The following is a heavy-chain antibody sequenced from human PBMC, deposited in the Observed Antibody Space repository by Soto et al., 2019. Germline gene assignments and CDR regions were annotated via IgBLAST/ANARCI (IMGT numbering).Heavy chain of an antibody. CDR2: IYHSGST. CDR1: GAPISSTSSYDW. CDR3: AKMVGATLVDY. Sequence: QVQLQESGPGLVKPSGTLSLTCSVSGAPISSTSSYDWWSWVRQPPGKGLEWIGEIYHSGSTNYTPSLKSRVTMSVDKSRNQFSLRLSSLTAADTAVYYCAKMVGATLVDYWGQGTLVTVSS. D-gene: IGHD1-26*01. V-gene: IGHV4-4*02. J-gene: IGHJ4*02.